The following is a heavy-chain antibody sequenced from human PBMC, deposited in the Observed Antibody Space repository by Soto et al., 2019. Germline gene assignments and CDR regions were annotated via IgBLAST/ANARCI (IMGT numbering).Heavy chain of an antibody. J-gene: IGHJ5*02. CDR1: GGSISSSSYY. CDR3: ARHRGSSPVRFDP. CDR2: IYYSGST. V-gene: IGHV4-39*01. Sequence: SETLSLTCTVSGGSISSSSYYWGWIRQPPGKGLEWIGSIYYSGSTYYIPSLKSRVTISVDTSKNQFSLKLSSVTAAGTAVYYCARHRGSSPVRFDPWCQAPLLTVSS. D-gene: IGHD6-13*01.